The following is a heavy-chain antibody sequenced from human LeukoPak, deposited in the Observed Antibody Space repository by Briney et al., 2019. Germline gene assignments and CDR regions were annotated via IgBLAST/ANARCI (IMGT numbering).Heavy chain of an antibody. Sequence: GGSLRLSCAASGFTFSSYAMHWVRQAPGKGLEWVAVISYDGSNKYYADSVKGRFTISRDNAKNTLYLQMNSLRAEDTAVYYCARETDYYDSSGYFDYWGQGTLVTVSS. CDR2: ISYDGSNK. D-gene: IGHD3-22*01. CDR3: ARETDYYDSSGYFDY. CDR1: GFTFSSYA. V-gene: IGHV3-30-3*01. J-gene: IGHJ4*02.